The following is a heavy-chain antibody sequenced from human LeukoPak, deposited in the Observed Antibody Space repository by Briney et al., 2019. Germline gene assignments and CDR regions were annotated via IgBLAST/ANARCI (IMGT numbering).Heavy chain of an antibody. D-gene: IGHD1-26*01. CDR2: IIPIFGTA. CDR3: AQEHMVGAPVWGY. J-gene: IGHJ4*02. CDR1: GGTFSSYA. Sequence: ASVKVSCKASGGTFSSYAISWVRQAPEQGLEWMGGIIPIFGTANYAQKFQGRVTITADESTSTAYMELSSLRSEDTAVYYCAQEHMVGAPVWGYWGQGTLVTVSS. V-gene: IGHV1-69*01.